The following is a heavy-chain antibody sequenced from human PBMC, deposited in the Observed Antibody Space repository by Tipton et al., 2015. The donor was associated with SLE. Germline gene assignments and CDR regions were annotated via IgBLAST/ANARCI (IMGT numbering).Heavy chain of an antibody. J-gene: IGHJ4*02. CDR3: ARDGGSSWPLDY. Sequence: TLSLTCTVSGGSISSSSYYWGWIRQPPGKGLEWIGSIYYSGGTYYNPSLKSRVTISVDTSKNQFSLKLSSVTAADTAVYYCARDGGSSWPLDYWGQGTLVTVSS. CDR1: GGSISSSSYY. CDR2: IYYSGGT. V-gene: IGHV4-39*07. D-gene: IGHD6-13*01.